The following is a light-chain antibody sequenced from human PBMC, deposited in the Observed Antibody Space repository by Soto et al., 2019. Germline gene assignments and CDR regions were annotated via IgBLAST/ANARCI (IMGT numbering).Light chain of an antibody. CDR2: GNS. Sequence: QSVLTQPPSVSEAPGQRVTISCTVTSSNIGAGYDVHWYQQLPGTAPKLLIYGNSHRPSGVSDRFSGSKSGTSASLAITGLQAEDEADYYCQSYDSSLSGVVFGGGTKVTVL. J-gene: IGLJ2*01. CDR1: SSNIGAGYD. V-gene: IGLV1-40*01. CDR3: QSYDSSLSGVV.